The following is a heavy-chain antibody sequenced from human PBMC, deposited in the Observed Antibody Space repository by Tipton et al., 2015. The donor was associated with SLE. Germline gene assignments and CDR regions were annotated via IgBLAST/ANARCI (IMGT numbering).Heavy chain of an antibody. CDR2: ITTYNGHT. J-gene: IGHJ6*03. CDR1: GYTFTTYR. Sequence: QLVQSGAEVKKPGASMKVSCKASGYTFTTYRLSWVRQAPGQGLEWVGWITTYNGHTDYSQNLRDRVTMTTDASTTTAYMELRNLTSDDTAVYYCARDSRRHLYSNYFYYMDVWGNGTTVTVSS. D-gene: IGHD2-15*01. V-gene: IGHV1-18*01. CDR3: ARDSRRHLYSNYFYYMDV.